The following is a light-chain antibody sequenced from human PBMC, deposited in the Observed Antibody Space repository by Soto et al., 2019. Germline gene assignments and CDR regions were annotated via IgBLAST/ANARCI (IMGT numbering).Light chain of an antibody. CDR1: QSLVYSDGNTY. Sequence: AVMTQSPLSLPVTLGQPASISCRSSQSLVYSDGNTYLHWFQQRPGQSPRRLIYQVSNRDSGVPDRFSGSGSGTDFTLKISRVEAEDVGVYYCMQDIYWPSTFGQGTKVDIK. V-gene: IGKV2-30*01. J-gene: IGKJ1*01. CDR2: QVS. CDR3: MQDIYWPST.